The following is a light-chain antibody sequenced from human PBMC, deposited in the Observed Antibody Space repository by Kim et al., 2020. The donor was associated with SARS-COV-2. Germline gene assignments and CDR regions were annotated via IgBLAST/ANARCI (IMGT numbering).Light chain of an antibody. Sequence: DIQMTQSPSSLSASVGDSVTITCQASQDIDNHLNWYQQKAGKAPKLLIYTASNLETGVPSRFSGGGSGTDFTLTITNLQSADIGTYYCQHYGNMFTFGPGTKLEI. V-gene: IGKV1-33*01. CDR1: QDIDNH. CDR2: TAS. J-gene: IGKJ2*01. CDR3: QHYGNMFT.